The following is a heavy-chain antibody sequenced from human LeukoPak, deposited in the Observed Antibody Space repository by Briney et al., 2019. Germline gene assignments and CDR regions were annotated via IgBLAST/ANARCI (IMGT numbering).Heavy chain of an antibody. CDR2: LSGSGNSR. Sequence: GGSLRLSCAASGFTYSSYAMTWVRQSPGKGLEWVSTLSGSGNSRYYADSVQGRFTISRDNFKNTLYLQMNSLRAEDTAVYYCASRDTAMVAFDYWGQGTLVTVSS. CDR3: ASRDTAMVAFDY. V-gene: IGHV3-23*01. D-gene: IGHD5-18*01. J-gene: IGHJ4*02. CDR1: GFTYSSYA.